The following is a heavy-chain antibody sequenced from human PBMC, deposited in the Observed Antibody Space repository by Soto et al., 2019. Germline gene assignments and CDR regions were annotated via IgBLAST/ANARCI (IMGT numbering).Heavy chain of an antibody. CDR2: IWYDGSNK. J-gene: IGHJ6*02. D-gene: IGHD1-26*01. V-gene: IGHV3-33*01. CDR3: ARVRIVGATTKVPYYYYGMDV. Sequence: GGSLRLSCAASGFTFSGYGMHWVRQAPGKGLEWVAVIWYDGSNKYYADSVKGRFTISRDNSKNTLYLQMNSLRAEDTAVYYCARVRIVGATTKVPYYYYGMDVWGQGTTVTVSS. CDR1: GFTFSGYG.